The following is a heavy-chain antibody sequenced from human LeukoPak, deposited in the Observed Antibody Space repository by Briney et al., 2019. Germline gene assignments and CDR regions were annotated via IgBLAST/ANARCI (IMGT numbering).Heavy chain of an antibody. CDR2: INPNSGGT. CDR1: GYTFTHYY. D-gene: IGHD3-10*01. J-gene: IGHJ4*02. V-gene: IGHV1-2*02. Sequence: ASVKVSCKASGYTFTHYYIHWVRQAPGQGLEWMGWINPNSGGTNYAQQFQGRVTMTRGTSISTAYMELSSLRSDDTAVYYCARALPMFRGLTSWDYWGQGTLVIVSS. CDR3: ARALPMFRGLTSWDY.